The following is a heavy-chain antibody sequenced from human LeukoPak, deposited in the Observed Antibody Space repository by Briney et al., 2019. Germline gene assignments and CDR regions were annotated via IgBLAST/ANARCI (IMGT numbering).Heavy chain of an antibody. CDR2: INPNSGGT. D-gene: IGHD2-2*01. J-gene: IGHJ4*02. V-gene: IGHV1-2*02. CDR3: AREWWDIVVVPAAIPLDY. Sequence: ASVKVSCKAFGYTFTGYYMHWVRQAPGQGLEWMGWINPNSGGTNYAQKFQGRVTMTRDTSISTAYMELSRLRSDDTAVYYCAREWWDIVVVPAAIPLDYWGQGTLVTVSS. CDR1: GYTFTGYY.